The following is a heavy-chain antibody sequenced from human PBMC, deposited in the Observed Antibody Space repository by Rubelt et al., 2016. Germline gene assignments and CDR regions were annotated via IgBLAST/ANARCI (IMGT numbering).Heavy chain of an antibody. J-gene: IGHJ5*02. Sequence: VRKAPGKGLEWVAVIWSDGSNKYYVDSVKGRFTISRDNSKNRLFLQMNRLRAEDTAVYYCARDNLGYGESKWFDPWGQGALVTVSS. D-gene: IGHD4/OR15-4a*01. CDR2: IWSDGSNK. V-gene: IGHV3-33*01. CDR3: ARDNLGYGESKWFDP.